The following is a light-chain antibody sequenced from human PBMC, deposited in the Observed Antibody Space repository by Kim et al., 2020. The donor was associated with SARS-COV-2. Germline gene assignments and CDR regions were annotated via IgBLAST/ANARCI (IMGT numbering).Light chain of an antibody. V-gene: IGKV2-28*01. CDR3: MQALQTPPA. J-gene: IGKJ2*01. Sequence: DIVMTQSPLSLPVTPGEPASISCRSSQSLLHSNGYNYLDWYLQKPGPSPQLLIYLGSNRASGVPDRFSGSGSGTDFTLKISRVEAKDVGVYYCMQALQTPPALGQGTKLEI. CDR1: QSLLHSNGYNY. CDR2: LGS.